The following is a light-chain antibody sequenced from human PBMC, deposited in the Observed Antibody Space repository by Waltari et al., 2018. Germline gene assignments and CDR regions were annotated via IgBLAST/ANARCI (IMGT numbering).Light chain of an antibody. CDR1: QSVRSK. J-gene: IGKJ1*01. V-gene: IGKV3-15*01. Sequence: EIVMTQSPATLSVSPGERATLFCRASQSVRSKLAWYQQKPGQAPRLLIYGASTRATGIPARFSGSGSGTEFTLTINSLQSEDFAVYYCQQNNNWPPWTFGQGTKVEIK. CDR3: QQNNNWPPWT. CDR2: GAS.